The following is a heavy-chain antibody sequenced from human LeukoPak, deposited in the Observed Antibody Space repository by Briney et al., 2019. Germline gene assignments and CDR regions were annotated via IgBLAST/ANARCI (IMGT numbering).Heavy chain of an antibody. V-gene: IGHV3-23*01. D-gene: IGHD6-13*01. J-gene: IGHJ4*02. Sequence: GGSLRLSCAASGFTFGSSAMSWVRQAPGKGPEWVSTFSRSGPDTYYADSVKGRFTIFKDNSKNTLYLQMNSLRAEDTAVYCCAKGSLGSWYYFDYWGQGTLVTVSS. CDR1: GFTFGSSA. CDR2: FSRSGPDT. CDR3: AKGSLGSWYYFDY.